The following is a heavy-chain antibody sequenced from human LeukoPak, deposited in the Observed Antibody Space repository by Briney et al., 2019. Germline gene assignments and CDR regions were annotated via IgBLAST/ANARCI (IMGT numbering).Heavy chain of an antibody. Sequence: SVKVSCKASGGTFSSYAISWLLQAPGQGLEWMGGIIPIFGTANYAQKFQGRVTITTDESTSTAYIELSSLRPADTAVDYFARDAGYYDILNGYSNYFDYWGQGTLVTVSS. D-gene: IGHD3-9*01. CDR2: IIPIFGTA. CDR1: GGTFSSYA. J-gene: IGHJ4*02. V-gene: IGHV1-69*05. CDR3: ARDAGYYDILNGYSNYFDY.